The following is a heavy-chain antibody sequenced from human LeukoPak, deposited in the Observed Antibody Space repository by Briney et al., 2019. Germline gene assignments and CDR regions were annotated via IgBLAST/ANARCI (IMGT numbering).Heavy chain of an antibody. Sequence: GGSLRLSCSASGFTFSNCAMHWARQAPGKGLEYISAISSNGGDTYYADSVKGRFSISRDNSKNTLYLQMSSLRTEDTAVYYCVKYSGFDYFFDYWGQGTLVTVSS. CDR1: GFTFSNCA. CDR2: ISSNGGDT. CDR3: VKYSGFDYFFDY. J-gene: IGHJ4*02. D-gene: IGHD5-12*01. V-gene: IGHV3-64D*06.